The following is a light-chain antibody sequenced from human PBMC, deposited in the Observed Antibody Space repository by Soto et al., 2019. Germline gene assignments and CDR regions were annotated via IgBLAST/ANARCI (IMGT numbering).Light chain of an antibody. V-gene: IGKV1-12*01. CDR2: STS. CDR1: QDIGTW. J-gene: IGKJ1*01. CDR3: HQRQSWPRT. Sequence: IQMTQSPSSVSASVGDRVTITCRASQDIGTWLAWFQQKPGKAPQLLISSTSSLQSGVPSRFSGSGSGTDFTLTISSLAPDDFAIYYCHQRQSWPRTFGQGTKVEIK.